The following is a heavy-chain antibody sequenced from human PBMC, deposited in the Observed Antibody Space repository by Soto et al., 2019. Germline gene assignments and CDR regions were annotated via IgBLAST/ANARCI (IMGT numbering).Heavy chain of an antibody. J-gene: IGHJ6*03. CDR3: ARDRVAGQLVNIDYYCMXV. Sequence: SETLSLTCTVSGGSISSGGYYWSWIRQHPGKGLEWIGYIYYSGSTYYNPSLKSRVTISVDTSKNQFSLKLSSVTAADTAVYYCARDRVAGQLVNIDYYCMXVWGKGTTVTVSS. D-gene: IGHD6-6*01. CDR1: GGSISSGGYY. V-gene: IGHV4-31*03. CDR2: IYYSGST.